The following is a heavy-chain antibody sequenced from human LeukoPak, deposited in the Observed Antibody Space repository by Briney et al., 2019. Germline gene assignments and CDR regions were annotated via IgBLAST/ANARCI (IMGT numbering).Heavy chain of an antibody. V-gene: IGHV3-7*01. J-gene: IGHJ4*02. CDR2: IKQDGSEK. CDR3: ARESVATITDQSFLFDY. CDR1: GFTFSSYW. D-gene: IGHD5-12*01. Sequence: GGSLRLSCAASGFTFSSYWMSWVRQAPGKGLEWVANIKQDGSEKYYVDSVKGRFTISRDNAKNSLYLQMNSLRAEDTAVYYRARESVATITDQSFLFDYWGQGTLVTVSS.